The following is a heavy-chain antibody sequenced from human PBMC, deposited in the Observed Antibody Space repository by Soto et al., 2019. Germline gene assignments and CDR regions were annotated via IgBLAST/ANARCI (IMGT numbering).Heavy chain of an antibody. CDR1: GLTFSTYG. V-gene: IGHV3-30*18. CDR3: AKGGWELNS. J-gene: IGHJ4*02. CDR2: ISYDGSNK. Sequence: QVQLVESGGGVVQPGRSLRLSCAASGLTFSTYGMHWVRQAPGKGLEWVAVISYDGSNKYYADSVKGRFSISRDNSKNTLYLQMNSLRAEDTAVYCGAKGGWELNSWGQGTLVTVSS. D-gene: IGHD1-26*01.